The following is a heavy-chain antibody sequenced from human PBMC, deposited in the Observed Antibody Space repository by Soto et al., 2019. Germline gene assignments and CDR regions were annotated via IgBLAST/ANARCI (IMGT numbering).Heavy chain of an antibody. CDR3: AAGRFLEWLLQQVTYGMDV. CDR2: IVVGSGNT. CDR1: GFPFTSSA. D-gene: IGHD3-3*01. J-gene: IGHJ6*02. V-gene: IGHV1-58*01. Sequence: SVKVSFKACGFPFTSSAVQLVRQARGQRLEWIGWIVVGSGNTNYAQKFQERVTITRDMSTSTAYMELSSLRPEDTAVYYCAAGRFLEWLLQQVTYGMDVWGQGTTVTVSS.